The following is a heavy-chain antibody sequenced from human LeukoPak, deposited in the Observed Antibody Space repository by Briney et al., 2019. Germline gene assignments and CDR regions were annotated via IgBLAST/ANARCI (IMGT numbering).Heavy chain of an antibody. CDR1: VFVFSSYC. D-gene: IGHD6-6*01. CDR2: MRYDGSNK. J-gene: IGHJ6*03. V-gene: IGHV3-30*02. Sequence: GGSMILSCAASVFVFSSYCIHWVRQAPCKGLEWVAFMRYDGSNKYYADSVKGRFTISRDNAKNSLYLQMNSLRTDDMALYYCAKGAARRRFYYYMDVWGKGTTVTVSS. CDR3: AKGAARRRFYYYMDV.